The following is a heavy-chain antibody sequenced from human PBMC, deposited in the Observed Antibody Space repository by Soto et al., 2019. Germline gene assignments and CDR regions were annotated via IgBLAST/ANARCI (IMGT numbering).Heavy chain of an antibody. CDR2: IIPIFGTA. CDR3: AREPSPAYYDSSGYYRPDAFDI. V-gene: IGHV1-69*01. J-gene: IGHJ3*02. D-gene: IGHD3-22*01. CDR1: RRTFSRYA. Sequence: SVKVSCKASRRTFSRYAISWVRQAAGQGLDCIEGIIPIFGTANYAQKFQGRVTITADESTSTAYMELSSLRSEDTAVYYCAREPSPAYYDSSGYYRPDAFDIWGQGTMVTVS.